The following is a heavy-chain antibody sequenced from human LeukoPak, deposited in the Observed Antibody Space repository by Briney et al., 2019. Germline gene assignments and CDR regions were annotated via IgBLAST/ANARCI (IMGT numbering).Heavy chain of an antibody. CDR2: INHSGST. J-gene: IGHJ4*02. D-gene: IGHD3-22*01. CDR1: GGSFSGYY. Sequence: SETLSLTCAVYGGSFSGYYWSWIRQPPGKGLEWIGEINHSGSTNYNPSLKSRVTISVDTSKNQFSLKLSSVTAADTAVYYCARLGDYSDSSGSKNPGYWGQGTLVTVSS. V-gene: IGHV4-34*01. CDR3: ARLGDYSDSSGSKNPGY.